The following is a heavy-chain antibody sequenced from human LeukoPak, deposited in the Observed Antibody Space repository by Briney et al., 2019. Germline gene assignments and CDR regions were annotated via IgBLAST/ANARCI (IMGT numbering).Heavy chain of an antibody. J-gene: IGHJ4*02. D-gene: IGHD3-10*01. CDR1: GFTFSSYW. V-gene: IGHV3-7*03. Sequence: GGSLRLSCAASGFTFSSYWMSWVRQAPGKGLEWVGNIKQDGSEKYYVDSVKGRFTISRDNAKNSLYLQMDSLRAEDTAVYYCARADRMYYYGSGKSYWGQGTLVTVSS. CDR2: IKQDGSEK. CDR3: ARADRMYYYGSGKSY.